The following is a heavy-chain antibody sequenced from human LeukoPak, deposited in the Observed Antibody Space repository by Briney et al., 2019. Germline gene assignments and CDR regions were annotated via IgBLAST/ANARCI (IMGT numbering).Heavy chain of an antibody. J-gene: IGHJ4*02. CDR2: IYSGGST. CDR3: ARDPPAVAANTYG. Sequence: EGSLRLSCAASGVTVGSNYMNWVRQAPGKGLEWVSLIYSGGSTHYADSVKGRFTISRDNSKNTLYLQMNSLRVDDTAVYYCARDPPAVAANTYGWGQGTLVTVSS. V-gene: IGHV3-66*01. CDR1: GVTVGSNY. D-gene: IGHD6-6*01.